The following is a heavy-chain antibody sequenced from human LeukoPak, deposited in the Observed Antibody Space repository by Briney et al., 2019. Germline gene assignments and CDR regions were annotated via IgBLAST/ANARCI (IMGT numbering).Heavy chain of an antibody. CDR3: ARGRYTFDY. CDR1: GGSISSYY. D-gene: IGHD1-1*01. Sequence: SETLSLTCTVSGGSISSYYWSWIRHPPGKALEWIGYIYYSGSTNYNPSLKSRVTISVDTSKNQFSLKLSSVTAADTAVYYCARGRYTFDYWGQGTLVTVSS. V-gene: IGHV4-59*01. J-gene: IGHJ4*02. CDR2: IYYSGST.